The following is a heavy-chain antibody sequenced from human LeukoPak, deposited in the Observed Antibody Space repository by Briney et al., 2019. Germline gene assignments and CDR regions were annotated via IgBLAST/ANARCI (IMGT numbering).Heavy chain of an antibody. CDR1: GGSFSGYY. J-gene: IGHJ6*04. Sequence: SETLSLTCAVYGGSFSGYYWSWIRQPPGKGLEWIGEINHSGSTNYNPSLKSRVTISVDTSKNQFSLKLSSVTAADTAVYYCASLLWFGELSTADVWGKGTTVTISS. D-gene: IGHD3-10*01. CDR3: ASLLWFGELSTADV. CDR2: INHSGST. V-gene: IGHV4-34*01.